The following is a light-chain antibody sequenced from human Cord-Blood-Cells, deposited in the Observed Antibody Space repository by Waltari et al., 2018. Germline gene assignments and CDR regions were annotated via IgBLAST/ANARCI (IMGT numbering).Light chain of an antibody. CDR3: CSYAGSSTWV. CDR2: EGS. CDR1: SSDVGSLNL. V-gene: IGLV2-23*01. Sequence: QSALTQPASVSGSPGPSITISCTGTSSDVGSLNLVSWYQQHPGKAPKLMIYEGSKRPSGFSNCFSGSKSGNTASLTISGLQAEYEAYYYCCSYAGSSTWVFGGVTKLTVL. J-gene: IGLJ3*02.